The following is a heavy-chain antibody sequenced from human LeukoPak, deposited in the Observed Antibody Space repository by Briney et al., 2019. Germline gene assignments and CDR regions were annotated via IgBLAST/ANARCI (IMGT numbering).Heavy chain of an antibody. CDR2: IHYSGTT. CDR1: GGSISSYY. D-gene: IGHD2-2*01. J-gene: IGHJ4*02. Sequence: PSETLSLTCTVSGGSISSYYWSWIRQPPGKGLEWIGYIHYSGTTNYNPSLKSRVTLSVDTSKNQFSLKLSSVTAADTAVYYCTSSVVPAVHFDYWGQGTLVTVSS. CDR3: TSSVVPAVHFDY. V-gene: IGHV4-59*01.